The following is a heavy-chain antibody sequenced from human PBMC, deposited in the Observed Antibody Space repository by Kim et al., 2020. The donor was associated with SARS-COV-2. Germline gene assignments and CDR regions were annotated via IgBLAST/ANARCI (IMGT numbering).Heavy chain of an antibody. V-gene: IGHV3-23*01. D-gene: IGHD3-10*01. J-gene: IGHJ6*02. CDR3: AKTIWFGELLRHGMDV. Sequence: SVKGRFTISRDNSKNKLYLQMNSLRAEDTAVYYCAKTIWFGELLRHGMDVWGQGTTVTVSS.